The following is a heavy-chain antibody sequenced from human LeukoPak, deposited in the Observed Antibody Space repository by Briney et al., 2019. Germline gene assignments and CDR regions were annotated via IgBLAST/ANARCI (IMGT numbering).Heavy chain of an antibody. CDR3: VLITSWLGEFPYAMDG. Sequence: SGPTLVNPTQTLVVPCAFVGFAGSTRGVGVGWIRQPPGQALEWLALIYWNGDKRYSPSLKRRLTITGDTSKNQVFLTTTNMGHVDTATQCCVLITSWLGEFPYAMDGWGQGTTVTVSS. CDR1: GFAGSTRGVG. CDR2: IYWNGDK. V-gene: IGHV2-5*01. J-gene: IGHJ6*02. D-gene: IGHD3-10*01.